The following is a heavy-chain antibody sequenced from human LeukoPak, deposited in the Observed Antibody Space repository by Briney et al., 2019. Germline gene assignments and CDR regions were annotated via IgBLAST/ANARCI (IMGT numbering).Heavy chain of an antibody. CDR1: GFTFSSYS. Sequence: GGSLRLSCAASGFTFSSYSMNWVRQAPGKGLEWVSSISSSSSYIYYADSVKGRFTISRDNAKNSLYLQMNSLRAEDTAVYYCARVYYDILTGYYSPFQHWGQGTQVTVSS. J-gene: IGHJ1*01. CDR2: ISSSSSYI. D-gene: IGHD3-9*01. V-gene: IGHV3-21*01. CDR3: ARVYYDILTGYYSPFQH.